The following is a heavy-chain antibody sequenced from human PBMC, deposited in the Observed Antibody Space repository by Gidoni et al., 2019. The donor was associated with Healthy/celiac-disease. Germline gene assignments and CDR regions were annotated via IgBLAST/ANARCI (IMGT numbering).Heavy chain of an antibody. D-gene: IGHD4-17*01. CDR1: GFTFSSYA. J-gene: IGHJ4*02. CDR2: ISGSGGST. Sequence: EVQLLESGGGLVQPGGSLSLSCAASGFTFSSYAMSWVRQAPGKGLEWVSAISGSGGSTYYADSVKGRFTISRDNSKNTLYLQMNSLRAEDTAVYYCAKDLDGALYYFDYWGQGTLVTVSS. V-gene: IGHV3-23*01. CDR3: AKDLDGALYYFDY.